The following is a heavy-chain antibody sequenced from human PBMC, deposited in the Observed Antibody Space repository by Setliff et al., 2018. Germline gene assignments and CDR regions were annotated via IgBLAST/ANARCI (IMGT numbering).Heavy chain of an antibody. CDR1: GGSISNYY. D-gene: IGHD3-22*01. CDR2: IYYSGTT. V-gene: IGHV4-59*08. J-gene: IGHJ2*01. CDR3: ARHHAQYYSDSSGYLYEDWYFDL. Sequence: SETLSLTCTVSGGSISNYYWSWIRQPPGKGLEWIGYIYYSGTTNSIPSLKSRVTISVDTSKNQFSLKLSSVTAADTAVYYCARHHAQYYSDSSGYLYEDWYFDLWGRGTLVTVSS.